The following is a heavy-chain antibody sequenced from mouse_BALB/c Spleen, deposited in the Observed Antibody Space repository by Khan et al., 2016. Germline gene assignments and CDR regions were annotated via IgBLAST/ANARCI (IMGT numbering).Heavy chain of an antibody. CDR1: GFSLTSCG. V-gene: IGHV2-6*02. J-gene: IGHJ4*01. D-gene: IGHD2-3*01. Sequence: QVQLKESGPGLVAPSQSLSITCTVSGFSLTSCGVHWVRQPPGKGLEWLVVIWSDGSTTYNSALKSRLSISKDNSKSQVFLKMNSLQTDDTGMYDCARRDDGGGAMDYWGQGTSVTVSS. CDR3: ARRDDGGGAMDY. CDR2: IWSDGST.